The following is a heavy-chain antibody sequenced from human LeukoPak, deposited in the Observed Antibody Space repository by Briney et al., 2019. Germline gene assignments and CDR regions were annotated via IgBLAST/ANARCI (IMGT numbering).Heavy chain of an antibody. J-gene: IGHJ4*02. CDR2: ISYDGSNK. CDR1: GFTFSSYG. D-gene: IGHD5-12*01. Sequence: GGSLRLSCAASGFTFSSYGMHWVRQAPGKGLEWVAVISYDGSNKYYADSVKGRFTISRDNSKNTLYLQMNSLRAEDTAVYYCAKDLGWLQFFDYWGQGTLVTVSS. CDR3: AKDLGWLQFFDY. V-gene: IGHV3-30*18.